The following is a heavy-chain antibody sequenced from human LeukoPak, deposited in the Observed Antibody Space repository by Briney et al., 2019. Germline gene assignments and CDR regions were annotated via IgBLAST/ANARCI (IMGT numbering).Heavy chain of an antibody. CDR3: AKGKVNHNGAFDV. Sequence: GGSLRLSCAASGFSFSSYAMSWVRQAPGKGLEWVSAISASGANTNYADSVRGRFTISRDNSKKQVYLQTNSLRVEDTAIYYCAKGKVNHNGAFDVWGQGTRVTTSS. D-gene: IGHD2-8*01. V-gene: IGHV3-23*01. CDR2: ISASGANT. J-gene: IGHJ3*01. CDR1: GFSFSSYA.